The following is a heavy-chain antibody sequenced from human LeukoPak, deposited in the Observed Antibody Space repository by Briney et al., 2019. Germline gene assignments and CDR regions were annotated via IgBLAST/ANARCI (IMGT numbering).Heavy chain of an antibody. J-gene: IGHJ4*02. D-gene: IGHD3-3*01. Sequence: ASVKVSCKASGYTFTGYYMHWVRQAPGQGLEWMGWINPNSGGTNYAQKFQGRVTMTRDTSISTAYMELSRLRSDDTAVYYCARVMYYDFWSGPLDYWGQGTLVTVSS. CDR2: INPNSGGT. CDR1: GYTFTGYY. CDR3: ARVMYYDFWSGPLDY. V-gene: IGHV1-2*02.